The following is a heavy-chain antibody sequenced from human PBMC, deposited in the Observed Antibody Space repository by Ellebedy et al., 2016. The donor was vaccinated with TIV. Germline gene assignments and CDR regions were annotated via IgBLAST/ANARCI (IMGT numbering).Heavy chain of an antibody. V-gene: IGHV4-4*07. D-gene: IGHD1-14*01. CDR2: SFMGGST. J-gene: IGHJ2*01. Sequence: SETLSLXCTVSGGSFSSYYWSWIRQAAGKGLEWIGRSFMGGSTTYNPSLKNRVTMSVDASTAQVSLNLSSVTAADTAVYFCARLRQSRDRSHWYFDLWGRGTLVTVSS. CDR1: GGSFSSYY. CDR3: ARLRQSRDRSHWYFDL.